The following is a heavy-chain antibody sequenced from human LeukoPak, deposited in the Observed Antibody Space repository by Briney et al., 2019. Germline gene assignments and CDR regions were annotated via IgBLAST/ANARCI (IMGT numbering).Heavy chain of an antibody. J-gene: IGHJ5*02. CDR3: ARDPGGGGAKGHNWFDP. CDR1: GFTFSSYW. V-gene: IGHV3-74*01. D-gene: IGHD2-21*01. Sequence: GGSLRLSCAASGFTFSSYWMHWVRQAPGKGLVWVSRIKSDGSSTSYADSVKGRFTISRDNYKNTLYLQMNSLRAEDTAVYYCARDPGGGGAKGHNWFDPWGQGTLVTVSS. CDR2: IKSDGSST.